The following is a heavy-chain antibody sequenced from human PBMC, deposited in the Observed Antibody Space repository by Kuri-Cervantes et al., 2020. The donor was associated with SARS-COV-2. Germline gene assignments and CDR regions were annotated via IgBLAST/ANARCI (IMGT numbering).Heavy chain of an antibody. Sequence: ASVKVSCKVSGYTLTELSMHWVRQAPGKGLEWMGGFDPEDGETIYAQKFQGRVTMTEDTSTDTAYMELSSLRSEDAAVYYCASAWAAAGYYYGMDVWGQGTTVTVSS. J-gene: IGHJ6*02. CDR1: GYTLTELS. V-gene: IGHV1-24*01. CDR2: FDPEDGET. CDR3: ASAWAAAGYYYGMDV. D-gene: IGHD6-13*01.